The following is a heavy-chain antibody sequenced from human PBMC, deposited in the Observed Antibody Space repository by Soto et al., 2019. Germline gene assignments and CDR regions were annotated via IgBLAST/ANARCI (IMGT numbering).Heavy chain of an antibody. V-gene: IGHV3-23*01. J-gene: IGHJ4*02. CDR1: GFTFPIYA. D-gene: IGHD3-22*01. CDR3: AKTRHFSGSSGYYLDY. CDR2: ISAGGGST. Sequence: EVQLLESGGGLVQPGGSLRLSCAASGFTFPIYAMSWVRQAPGKGLDWVSTISAGGGSTYYADSVEGHFTISRDSSKSSLYLHMNSLRAEDTAIYYCAKTRHFSGSSGYYLDYWGQGTLVTVSS.